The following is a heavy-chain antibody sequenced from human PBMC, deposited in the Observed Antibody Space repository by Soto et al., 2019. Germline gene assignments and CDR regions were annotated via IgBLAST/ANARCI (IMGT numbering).Heavy chain of an antibody. CDR2: INPSGGST. J-gene: IGHJ5*02. Sequence: ASVKVSCKASGYTFTSYYMHWVRQAPGQGLEWMGIINPSGGSTSYAQKFQGRVTMTRDTSTSTVYMELSSLRSEDTAVYYCARSYCSRGSSYGWLDPWGQGTLVTDSS. D-gene: IGHD2-15*01. CDR3: ARSYCSRGSSYGWLDP. CDR1: GYTFTSYY. V-gene: IGHV1-46*01.